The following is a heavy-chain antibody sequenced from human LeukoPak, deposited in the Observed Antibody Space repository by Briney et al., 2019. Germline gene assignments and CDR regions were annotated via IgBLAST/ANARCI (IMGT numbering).Heavy chain of an antibody. Sequence: SGTLSLTCAVSGGSISSNNWWGWVRQPPGKGLEWIGEIYHSGSPNYNPSLKSRVTISVDKSRNHFSLNLSSVTAADTAVYYCARLTRRSGNYFDYWGQGTLVTVSS. V-gene: IGHV4-4*02. D-gene: IGHD1-1*01. CDR1: GGSISSNNW. CDR2: IYHSGSP. CDR3: ARLTRRSGNYFDY. J-gene: IGHJ4*02.